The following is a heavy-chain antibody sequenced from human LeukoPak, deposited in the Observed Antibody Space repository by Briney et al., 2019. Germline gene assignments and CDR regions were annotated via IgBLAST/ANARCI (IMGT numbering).Heavy chain of an antibody. D-gene: IGHD6-19*01. Sequence: PGGSLRLSCAASGFTVSSNYMSWVRQAPGKGLEWVSYISSSGSTIYYADSVKGRFTISRDNAKNSLYLQMNSLRAEDTAVYYCARGGVAVAGTPYYYYYYMDVWGKGTTVTVSS. CDR2: ISSSGSTI. CDR3: ARGGVAVAGTPYYYYYYMDV. V-gene: IGHV3-11*04. CDR1: GFTVSSNY. J-gene: IGHJ6*03.